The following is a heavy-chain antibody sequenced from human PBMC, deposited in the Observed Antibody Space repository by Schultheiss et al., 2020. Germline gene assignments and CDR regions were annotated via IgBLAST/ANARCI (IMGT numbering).Heavy chain of an antibody. D-gene: IGHD6-19*01. J-gene: IGHJ6*02. V-gene: IGHV3-48*03. CDR1: GFTFSTYE. CDR3: ARLVFRGYGRIPVAGTGGMDV. CDR2: ISGSGSTI. Sequence: LSLTCAASGFTFSTYEMTWVRQAPGRGLDWVSYISGSGSTIYYADSVQGRITISRDNATGSLYLQMNSLRVEDTAVYYCARLVFRGYGRIPVAGTGGMDVWGQGTTVTVSS.